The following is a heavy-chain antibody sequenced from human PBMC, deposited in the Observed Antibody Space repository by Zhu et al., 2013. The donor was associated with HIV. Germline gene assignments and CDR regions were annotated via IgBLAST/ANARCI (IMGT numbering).Heavy chain of an antibody. J-gene: IGHJ5*02. Sequence: QVQLVQSGAEVKKPGSSVKVSCKASGGTFSSYAISWVRQAPGQGLEWMGGIIPIFGTANYAQKFQGRVTITADESTSTAYMELSSLRSEDTAVYYCARDSRPCSTSHSSCNNWFDPWGQGTLVTVSS. D-gene: IGHD2-2*01. CDR2: IIPIFGTA. V-gene: IGHV1-69*01. CDR1: GGTFSSYA. CDR3: ARDSRPCSTSHSSCNNWFDP.